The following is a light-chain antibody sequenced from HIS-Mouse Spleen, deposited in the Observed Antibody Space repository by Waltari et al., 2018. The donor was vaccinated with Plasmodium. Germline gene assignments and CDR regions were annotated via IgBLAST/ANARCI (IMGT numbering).Light chain of an antibody. CDR2: QDS. V-gene: IGLV3-1*01. CDR3: QAWDSSTVV. J-gene: IGLJ2*01. CDR1: KLGYKY. Sequence: SYELTHPPSVSVSPGQTASIPCSGDKLGYKYACWYQQKPGQSPVLVIYQDSKRPSGIPERFSGSNSGNTATLTISGTQAMDEADYYCQAWDSSTVVFGGGTKLTVL.